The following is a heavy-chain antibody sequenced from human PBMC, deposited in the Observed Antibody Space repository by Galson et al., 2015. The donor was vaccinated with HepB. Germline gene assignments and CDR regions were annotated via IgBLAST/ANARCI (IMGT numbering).Heavy chain of an antibody. CDR1: GGSISSYY. J-gene: IGHJ6*02. D-gene: IGHD6-19*01. CDR2: IYTSGST. CDR3: ARDSSGSSGWYYYYGMDV. Sequence: ETLSLTCTVSGGSISSYYWSWIRQPAGKGLEWIGRIYTSGSTNYNPSLKSRVTMSVDTSKNQFSLKLSSVTAADTAVYYCARDSSGSSGWYYYYGMDVWGQGTTVTVSS. V-gene: IGHV4-4*07.